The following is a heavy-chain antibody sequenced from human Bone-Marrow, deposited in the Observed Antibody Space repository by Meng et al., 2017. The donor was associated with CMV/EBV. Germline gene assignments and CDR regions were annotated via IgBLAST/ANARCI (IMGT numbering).Heavy chain of an antibody. CDR1: GFTVSSHY. CDR3: AKDSVVVTAIFDY. V-gene: IGHV3-23*01. CDR2: ISGSGGST. Sequence: AASGFTVSSHYMGWVRQAPGKGLEWVSAISGSGGSTYYADSVKGRFTISRDNSKNTLYLQMNSLRAEDTAVYYCAKDSVVVTAIFDYWGQGTLVTVSS. D-gene: IGHD2-21*02. J-gene: IGHJ4*02.